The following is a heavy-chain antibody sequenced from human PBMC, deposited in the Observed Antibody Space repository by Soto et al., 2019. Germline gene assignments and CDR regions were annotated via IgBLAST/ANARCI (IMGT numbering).Heavy chain of an antibody. V-gene: IGHV1-69*06. CDR3: ARREGYCSSTSCPNWFDP. J-gene: IGHJ5*02. Sequence: ASVKVSCKASGGTFSSYATSWVRQAPGQGLEWMGGIIPIFGTANYAQKFQGRVTITADKSTSTAYMELSSLRSEDTAVYYCARREGYCSSTSCPNWFDPWGQGTLVTVSS. CDR2: IIPIFGTA. D-gene: IGHD2-2*01. CDR1: GGTFSSYA.